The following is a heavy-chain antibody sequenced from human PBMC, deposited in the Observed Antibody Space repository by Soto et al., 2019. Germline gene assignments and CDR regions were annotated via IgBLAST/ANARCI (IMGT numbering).Heavy chain of an antibody. CDR2: IYYSGST. V-gene: IGHV4-59*01. CDR3: ARDNLELLDY. J-gene: IGHJ4*02. Sequence: SETLSLTCTVSGGSISSYYWSWIRQPPGKGLEWIGYIYYSGSTNYNPSLKSLVTISVDTSKNQFSLKLSSVTAADTAVYYCARDNLELLDYWGQGTLVTVSS. CDR1: GGSISSYY. D-gene: IGHD1-7*01.